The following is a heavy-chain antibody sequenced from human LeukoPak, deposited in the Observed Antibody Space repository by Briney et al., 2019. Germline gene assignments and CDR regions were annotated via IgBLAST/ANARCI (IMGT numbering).Heavy chain of an antibody. CDR1: GFTFSSYA. V-gene: IGHV3-23*01. CDR3: AREPKGQYDAFDV. Sequence: PGGSLRLSCAASGFTFSSYAMSWVRQAPGKGLEWVSAISGSGGSTYYADSVKGRFTISRDNSKNTLYLQMNSLRHEDTGVYYCAREPKGQYDAFDVWGQGTMVTVSS. D-gene: IGHD5-24*01. CDR2: ISGSGGST. J-gene: IGHJ3*01.